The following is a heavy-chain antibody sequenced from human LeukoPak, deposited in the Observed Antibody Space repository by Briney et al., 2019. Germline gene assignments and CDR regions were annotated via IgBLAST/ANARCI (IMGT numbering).Heavy chain of an antibody. CDR1: GGSISSANYY. J-gene: IGHJ5*02. D-gene: IGHD3-10*01. CDR3: ASFPMVRGLIS. V-gene: IGHV4-61*02. Sequence: SETLSLTCTVSGGSISSANYYWSWIRQPAGKGLEWVGRIYTSGSTNYNPSLKSRVTISADTSKNQFSLKVRSVTAADTAVYYCASFPMVRGLISWGQGTLVTVSS. CDR2: IYTSGST.